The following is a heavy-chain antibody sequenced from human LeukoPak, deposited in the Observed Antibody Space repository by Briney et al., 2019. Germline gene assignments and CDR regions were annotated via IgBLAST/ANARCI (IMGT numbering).Heavy chain of an antibody. V-gene: IGHV3-21*01. CDR2: ISSSSSYI. CDR3: ARNGGSYRFGY. CDR1: GFTFSSYS. Sequence: GGSLRLSCAASGFTFSSYSMNWVRQAPGKGLEWVSSISSSSSYIYYADSVKGRFTISRDNAKNSLYLQMNSLRAEDMAVYYCARNGGSYRFGYWGQGTLVTVSS. D-gene: IGHD1-26*01. J-gene: IGHJ4*02.